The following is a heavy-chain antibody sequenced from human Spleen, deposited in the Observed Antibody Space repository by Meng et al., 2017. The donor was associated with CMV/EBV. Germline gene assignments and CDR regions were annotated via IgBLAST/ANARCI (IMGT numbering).Heavy chain of an antibody. Sequence: GESLKISCAASGFIFNSYAMSWVRQAPGKGLEWVSTISGSGGSTYYTDSVKGRFTISRDNSKNTLYLQMNGLRTEDTAVYYCAKDWGSGLAPFDFWGQGTLVTVSS. CDR2: ISGSGGST. CDR3: AKDWGSGLAPFDF. D-gene: IGHD3-16*01. J-gene: IGHJ4*02. CDR1: GFIFNSYA. V-gene: IGHV3-23*01.